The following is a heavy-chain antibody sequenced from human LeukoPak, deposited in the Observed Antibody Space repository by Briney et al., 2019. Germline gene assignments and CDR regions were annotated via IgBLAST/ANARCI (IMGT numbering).Heavy chain of an antibody. V-gene: IGHV3-48*01. CDR3: GRGLGSGRHALDI. CDR2: ISSSSSTI. CDR1: GFTFSSYS. D-gene: IGHD3-10*01. J-gene: IGHJ3*02. Sequence: GGSLRLSCAASGFTFSSYSMNWVRQAPGKGLEWVSYISSSSSTIYYADSVKGRFTISRDNAKNSLYLQMNSLRAEDTAVYSVGRGLGSGRHALDIWGQGTMVTVSS.